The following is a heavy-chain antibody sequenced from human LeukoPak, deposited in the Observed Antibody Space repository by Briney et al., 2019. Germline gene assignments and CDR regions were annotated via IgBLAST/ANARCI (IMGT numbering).Heavy chain of an antibody. CDR1: GFTFSSYW. V-gene: IGHV3-7*01. J-gene: IGHJ4*02. Sequence: PGGSLRLSCAASGFTFSSYWMNWARQAPGKGLEWVASINHNGNVNYYVDSVKGRFTISRDNAKSSLYLQMNSLRAEDTAVYYCARQCSITSCLWGQGTLVTVSS. D-gene: IGHD2-2*01. CDR3: ARQCSITSCL. CDR2: INHNGNVN.